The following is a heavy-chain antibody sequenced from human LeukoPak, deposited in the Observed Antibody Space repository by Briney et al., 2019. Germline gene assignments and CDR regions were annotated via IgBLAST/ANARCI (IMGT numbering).Heavy chain of an antibody. Sequence: GASVKVSCKASGGTFSSYAISWVRQAPGQGLEWMGGIIPIFGTANYAQKFQGRVTITADESTSTAYMELSSLRSEDSAVYYCARTIVVVPAAIPGDFQHWGQGTLVTVSS. V-gene: IGHV1-69*13. CDR2: IIPIFGTA. CDR3: ARTIVVVPAAIPGDFQH. D-gene: IGHD2-2*02. J-gene: IGHJ1*01. CDR1: GGTFSSYA.